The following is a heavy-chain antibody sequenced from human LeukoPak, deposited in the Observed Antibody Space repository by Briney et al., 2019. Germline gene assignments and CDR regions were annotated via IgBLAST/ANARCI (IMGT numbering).Heavy chain of an antibody. D-gene: IGHD6-13*01. CDR1: GGSISRDY. V-gene: IGHV4-59*01. CDR3: ARDRPGGSSLDY. CDR2: IYYTGST. J-gene: IGHJ4*02. Sequence: SETLSLTCTVSGGSISRDYWSWIRQPPGKGLEWIGYIYYTGSTNHNPSPESRVTISVDTSKNQFSLKLSSVTAADTAVYYCARDRPGGSSLDYWGQGTLVTVSS.